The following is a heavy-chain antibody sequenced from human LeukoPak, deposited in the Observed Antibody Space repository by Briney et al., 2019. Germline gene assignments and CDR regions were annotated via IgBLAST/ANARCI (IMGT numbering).Heavy chain of an antibody. J-gene: IGHJ6*03. Sequence: SETLSLTRTVSGGSISSYYWSWIRQPAGKGLEWIGRIYTSGSTNYNPSLKSRVTMSVDTSKNQFSLKLSSVTAADTAVYYCARGDFWSGYYTNSYYYYMDVWGKGTTVTVSS. CDR2: IYTSGST. D-gene: IGHD3-3*01. CDR1: GGSISSYY. V-gene: IGHV4-4*07. CDR3: ARGDFWSGYYTNSYYYYMDV.